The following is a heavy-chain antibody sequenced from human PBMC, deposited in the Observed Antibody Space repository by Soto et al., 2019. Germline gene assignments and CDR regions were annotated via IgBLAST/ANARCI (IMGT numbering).Heavy chain of an antibody. D-gene: IGHD3-22*01. Sequence: PGGSLRLSCAASGFTFSSYSMNWVRQAPGKGLEWVSYISSSSSTIYYADSVKGRFTISRDNAKNSLYLQMNSLRDEDTAVYYCARDGDYYDSSGYSTLDYWGHGTLVTVSS. J-gene: IGHJ4*01. V-gene: IGHV3-48*02. CDR1: GFTFSSYS. CDR2: ISSSSSTI. CDR3: ARDGDYYDSSGYSTLDY.